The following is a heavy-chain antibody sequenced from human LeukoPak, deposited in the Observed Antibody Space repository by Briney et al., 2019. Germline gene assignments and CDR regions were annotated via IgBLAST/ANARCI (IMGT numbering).Heavy chain of an antibody. Sequence: SEALSLTCTVSGVSISSYYWSWIRQPPGKGLEWIGYIYYSGSTNYNPSLKSRVTISVDTSKNQFSLKLSSVTAADTAVYYCARYVVVTAYFDYWGQGTLVTVSS. J-gene: IGHJ4*02. V-gene: IGHV4-59*01. CDR1: GVSISSYY. CDR2: IYYSGST. D-gene: IGHD2-21*02. CDR3: ARYVVVTAYFDY.